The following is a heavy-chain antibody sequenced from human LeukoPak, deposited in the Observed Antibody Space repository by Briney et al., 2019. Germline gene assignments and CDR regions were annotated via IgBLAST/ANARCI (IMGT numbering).Heavy chain of an antibody. Sequence: GGSLRLSCAASGFTFDDYAMHWVRQAPGKGLEWVSLISGDGGSTYYADSVKCRFTTSRDNSKHSLYLQMNSLRNEDPALYYCAPDRGGRSWKVCDYWGQGTLVTVSS. CDR2: ISGDGGST. V-gene: IGHV3-43*02. CDR1: GFTFDDYA. J-gene: IGHJ4*02. D-gene: IGHD6-13*01. CDR3: APDRGGRSWKVCDY.